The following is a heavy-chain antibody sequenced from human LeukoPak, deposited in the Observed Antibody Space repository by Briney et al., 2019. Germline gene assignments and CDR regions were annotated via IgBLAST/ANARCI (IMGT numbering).Heavy chain of an antibody. CDR3: ARGIEATRRSAGTCNYFDY. V-gene: IGHV3-11*06. J-gene: IGHJ4*02. CDR1: GFPFIDYY. Sequence: GPLSLSCVASGFPFIDYYMSGTRRAPGKGLEGVSYIISRTSYRNYADSVKGPFTISRQNAKNSLYLQMNSLRAEDTALYYCARGIEATRRSAGTCNYFDYWGQGTLVTVSS. D-gene: IGHD5-12*01. CDR2: IISRTSYR.